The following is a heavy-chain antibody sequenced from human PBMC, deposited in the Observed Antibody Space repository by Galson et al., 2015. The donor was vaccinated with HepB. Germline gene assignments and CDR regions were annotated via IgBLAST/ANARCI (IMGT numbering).Heavy chain of an antibody. J-gene: IGHJ4*02. V-gene: IGHV1-3*04. Sequence: SVKVSCKASGYTFTSYAMHWVRQAPGQRLGWMGWINTGNGNTKYSQKFQGRVTITRDTSASTAYMELSSLRSEDTAVYYCTRDRYDFWSGYSYWGQGTLVTVSS. CDR1: GYTFTSYA. CDR2: INTGNGNT. D-gene: IGHD3-3*01. CDR3: TRDRYDFWSGYSY.